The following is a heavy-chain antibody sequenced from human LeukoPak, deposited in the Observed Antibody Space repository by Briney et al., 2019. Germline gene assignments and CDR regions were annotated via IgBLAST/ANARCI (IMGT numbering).Heavy chain of an antibody. J-gene: IGHJ4*02. CDR1: GFTFDDYG. V-gene: IGHV3-20*04. CDR3: AKAAYYDSSGYRGIDY. Sequence: GGSLRLSCAASGFTFDDYGMSWVRQAPGKGLEWVSGINWNGGSTGYADSVKGRFTISRDNAKNSLYLQMNSLRAEDMALYYCAKAAYYDSSGYRGIDYWGQGTLVTVSS. CDR2: INWNGGST. D-gene: IGHD3-22*01.